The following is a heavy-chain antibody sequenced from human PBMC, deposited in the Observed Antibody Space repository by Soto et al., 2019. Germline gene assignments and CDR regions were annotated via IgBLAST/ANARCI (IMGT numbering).Heavy chain of an antibody. Sequence: GGSLRLSCAASGFIYSSYAMSWVRQAPGKGLEWVSTVSNSGGGTYYAVSVKGRFTISRDNSKNTLYLQMNILRAEDTAVYYCAKGSVVGADYSYGMDVWGQGTTVTVSS. D-gene: IGHD2-2*01. CDR3: AKGSVVGADYSYGMDV. CDR1: GFIYSSYA. V-gene: IGHV3-23*01. J-gene: IGHJ6*02. CDR2: VSNSGGGT.